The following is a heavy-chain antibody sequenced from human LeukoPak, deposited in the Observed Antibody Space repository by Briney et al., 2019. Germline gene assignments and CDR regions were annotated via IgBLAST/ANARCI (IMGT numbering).Heavy chain of an antibody. CDR2: IIPIFGTA. CDR3: ARDTLGAPRWFDY. CDR1: GGTFSSYA. V-gene: IGHV1-69*13. D-gene: IGHD4-23*01. Sequence: SVKVSCKASGGTFSSYAISWVRQAPGQGLEWMGGIIPIFGTANYAQKFQGRVTITADESTSTAYMELSSLRSEDTAVYYCARDTLGAPRWFDYWGQGTLVTVSS. J-gene: IGHJ4*02.